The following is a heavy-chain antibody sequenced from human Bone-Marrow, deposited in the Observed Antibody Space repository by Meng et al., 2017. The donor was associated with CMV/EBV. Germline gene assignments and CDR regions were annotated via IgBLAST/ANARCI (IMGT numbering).Heavy chain of an antibody. CDR1: GFTFSSSG. CDR2: IRYDASDR. Sequence: GESLKISCAASGFTFSSSGMHWVRQATGKGLEWVAFIRYDASDRYHADSVRGRFTISRDNAKNSLYLQMNSLRAEDTAVYYCARDCYRHDFWSGYCFDYWGQGTLVTGSS. J-gene: IGHJ4*02. CDR3: ARDCYRHDFWSGYCFDY. V-gene: IGHV3-30*02. D-gene: IGHD3-3*01.